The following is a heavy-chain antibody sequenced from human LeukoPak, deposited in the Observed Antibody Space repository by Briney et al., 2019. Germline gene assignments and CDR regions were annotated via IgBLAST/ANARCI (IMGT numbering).Heavy chain of an antibody. CDR1: GYTFTGYY. V-gene: IGHV1-2*02. D-gene: IGHD2-2*01. Sequence: ASVKVSCKASGYTFTGYYMHWVRQAPGQGLEWMGWINPNSGGTNYAQKFQGRVTMTRDTSISTAYMELSRLRSDDTAVYYCARAFPYAWVVPAAIYFDYWGQGTLVTVSS. CDR2: INPNSGGT. CDR3: ARAFPYAWVVPAAIYFDY. J-gene: IGHJ4*02.